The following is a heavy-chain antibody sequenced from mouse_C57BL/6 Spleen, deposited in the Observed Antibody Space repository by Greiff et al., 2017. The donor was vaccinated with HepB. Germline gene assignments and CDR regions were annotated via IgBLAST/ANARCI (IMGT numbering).Heavy chain of an antibody. CDR3: ARGSPSTMISAY. CDR1: GYAFSSSW. V-gene: IGHV1-82*01. Sequence: QVQLQQSGPELVKPGASVKISCKASGYAFSSSWMNWVKQRPGKGLEWIGRIYPGDGDTNYNGKFKGKATLTADKSSSTAYMQLSSLTSEDSAVYFCARGSPSTMISAYRGQGTLVTVSA. D-gene: IGHD2-4*01. CDR2: IYPGDGDT. J-gene: IGHJ3*01.